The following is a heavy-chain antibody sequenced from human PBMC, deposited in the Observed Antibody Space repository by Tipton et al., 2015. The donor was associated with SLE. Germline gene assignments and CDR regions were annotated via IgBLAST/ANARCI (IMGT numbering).Heavy chain of an antibody. V-gene: IGHV4-34*01. CDR1: GGSFSGYY. Sequence: TLSLTCAVYGGSFSGYYWSWIRQPPGKGLEWTGEINHSGSTNYNPSLKSRVTISVDTSKNQFSLKLSSVTAADTAVYYCARGPGSPRPFDYWGQGTLVTVSS. CDR3: ARGPGSPRPFDY. J-gene: IGHJ4*02. CDR2: INHSGST. D-gene: IGHD6-13*01.